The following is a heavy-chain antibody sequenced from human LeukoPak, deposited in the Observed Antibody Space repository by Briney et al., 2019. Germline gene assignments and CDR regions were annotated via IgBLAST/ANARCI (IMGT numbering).Heavy chain of an antibody. CDR3: ASHIPTTGIVGATRAFDI. CDR1: GYSFTSYW. CDR2: IYPGDSDT. V-gene: IGHV5-51*01. Sequence: GESLKISCKGSGYSFTSYWIGWVRQMPGKGLEWMGIIYPGDSDTRYSPSFQGQVTFSADKSISTAYLQWSSLKASDTAMYYCASHIPTTGIVGATRAFDIWGQGTMVTVSS. D-gene: IGHD1-26*01. J-gene: IGHJ3*02.